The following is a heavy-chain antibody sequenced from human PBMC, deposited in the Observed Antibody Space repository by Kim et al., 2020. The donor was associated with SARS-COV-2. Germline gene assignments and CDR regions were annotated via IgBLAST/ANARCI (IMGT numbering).Heavy chain of an antibody. CDR3: AKGGYLDP. D-gene: IGHD3-22*01. Sequence: SGGRPYYAKSMMGRFTISRDNSKDTLYLQMNSLRVDDTAVYYCAKGGYLDPWGQGTLVTVSS. V-gene: IGHV3-23*01. CDR2: SGGRP. J-gene: IGHJ5*02.